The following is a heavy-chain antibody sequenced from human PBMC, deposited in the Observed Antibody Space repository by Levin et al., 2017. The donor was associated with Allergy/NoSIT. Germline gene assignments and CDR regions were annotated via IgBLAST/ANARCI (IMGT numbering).Heavy chain of an antibody. J-gene: IGHJ2*01. D-gene: IGHD5-18*01. Sequence: QTGGSLRLSCAASGFTFSGYAMSWVRQAPGKGLEWVSTISDSGSNTYYPDSVKGRFTISRDNSKNTLYLQMNSLRADDTAVYYCAKGGYISLNRWGRGTLVTVSS. CDR3: AKGGYISLNR. CDR1: GFTFSGYA. V-gene: IGHV3-23*01. CDR2: ISDSGSNT.